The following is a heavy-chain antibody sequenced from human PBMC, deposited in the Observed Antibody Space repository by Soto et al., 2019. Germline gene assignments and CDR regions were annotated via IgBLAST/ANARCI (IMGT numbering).Heavy chain of an antibody. J-gene: IGHJ6*02. CDR1: GFTFSSYW. CDR3: ARDSEDFWSDQGGMDV. CDR2: IKQDGSEK. D-gene: IGHD3-3*01. V-gene: IGHV3-7*01. Sequence: GGSLRLSCAASGFTFSSYWMSWVRQAPGKGLEWVANIKQDGSEKYYVDSVKGRFTISRVNAKNSLYLPMNSLRAESTAGHYCARDSEDFWSDQGGMDVWRPGPTLIVSS.